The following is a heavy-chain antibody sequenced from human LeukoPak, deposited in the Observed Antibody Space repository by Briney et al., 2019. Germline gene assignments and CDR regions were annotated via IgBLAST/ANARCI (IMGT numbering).Heavy chain of an antibody. Sequence: PGGSLRLSCAASGFTFSSYSMNWVRQAPGKGLEWVSYISTGSSTIYYADSVKGRFTISRDNAKNSLYLQMNSLRAEDTAVYYCARVHAADPFDYWGQGTLVTVSS. J-gene: IGHJ4*02. CDR2: ISTGSSTI. CDR3: ARVHAADPFDY. V-gene: IGHV3-48*01. D-gene: IGHD2-15*01. CDR1: GFTFSSYS.